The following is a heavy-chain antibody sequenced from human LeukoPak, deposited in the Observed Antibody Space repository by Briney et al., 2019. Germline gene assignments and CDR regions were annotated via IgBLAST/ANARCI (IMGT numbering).Heavy chain of an antibody. J-gene: IGHJ6*03. CDR3: ARDLTTVYYYYYMDV. CDR2: INPNSGGT. Sequence: ASVKVSCKASGYTFTSYDINWVRQATGQGLEWMGWINPNSGGTNYAQKFQGRVTMTRDTSISTAYMELSRLRSDDTAVYYCARDLTTVYYYYYMDVWGKGTTVTVSS. V-gene: IGHV1-2*02. CDR1: GYTFTSYD. D-gene: IGHD4-17*01.